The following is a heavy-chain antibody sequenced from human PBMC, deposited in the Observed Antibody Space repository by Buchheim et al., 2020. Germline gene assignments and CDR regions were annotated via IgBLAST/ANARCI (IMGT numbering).Heavy chain of an antibody. Sequence: QVQLVQSGAEVKKPGSSVKVSCKASGGTFSSYTISWVRQAPGQGLEWMGRIVPMLGMANYAQKFQGRVTFSADTSTRTAYMELSSLTSEDTAIYYCARDSTCSGGACYSSPHFDYWGQGTL. CDR3: ARDSTCSGGACYSSPHFDY. CDR1: GGTFSSYT. D-gene: IGHD2-15*01. V-gene: IGHV1-69*08. CDR2: IVPMLGMA. J-gene: IGHJ4*02.